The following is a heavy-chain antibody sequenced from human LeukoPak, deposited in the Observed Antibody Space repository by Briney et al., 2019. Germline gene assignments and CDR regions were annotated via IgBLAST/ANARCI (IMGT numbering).Heavy chain of an antibody. CDR1: GFTFSRYA. Sequence: PGGSLRLSCSASGFTFSRYAMHWVRQAPGKGLEYVSAISSNGGSTYYADSVKGRFTISRDNSRNTLHLQMSSLRVEDTAVYYCVKDSSSGSYFDYWGQGTLVTVS. CDR2: ISSNGGST. J-gene: IGHJ4*02. CDR3: VKDSSSGSYFDY. V-gene: IGHV3-64D*06. D-gene: IGHD3-10*01.